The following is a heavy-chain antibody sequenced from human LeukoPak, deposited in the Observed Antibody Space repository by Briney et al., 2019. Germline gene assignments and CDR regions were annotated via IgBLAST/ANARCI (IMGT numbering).Heavy chain of an antibody. J-gene: IGHJ4*02. CDR1: GFSISTHGVC. Sequence: SGPTLVNPTQTLTLTCTFSGFSISTHGVCVGWIRQPPGEALEWLTLIYWDDDKRYNPSLKARLTVTKDTSKNQVVLTMTNMDPVDTATYYCAHRLSSGYYTIFDYWGQGTLVTVSS. CDR3: AHRLSSGYYTIFDY. V-gene: IGHV2-5*02. CDR2: IYWDDDK. D-gene: IGHD3-22*01.